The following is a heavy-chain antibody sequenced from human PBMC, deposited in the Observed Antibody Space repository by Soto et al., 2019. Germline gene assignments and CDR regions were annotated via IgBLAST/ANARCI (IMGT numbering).Heavy chain of an antibody. CDR1: GGSISSYY. CDR2: IYYSGST. V-gene: IGHV4-59*01. Sequence: QVQLQESGPGLVKPSETLSLTCTVSGGSISSYYWSWIRQPPGKGLEWIGYIYYSGSTNYNPSLKRRVTISVDTSKNQFSLKLSSVTAADTAVYYCAISKDYGMDVWGQGTTVTVSS. CDR3: AISKDYGMDV. J-gene: IGHJ6*02.